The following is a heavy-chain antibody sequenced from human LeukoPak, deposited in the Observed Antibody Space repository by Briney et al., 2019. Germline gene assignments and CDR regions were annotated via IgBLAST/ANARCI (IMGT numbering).Heavy chain of an antibody. CDR3: ARPYSSGWYWIDY. J-gene: IGHJ4*02. Sequence: ASVKVSCKASGYTFTGYYMHWVRQAPGQGLEWMSWINPNSGGTNYAQKFQGRVTMTRDTSISTAYMELSRLRSDDTAVYYCARPYSSGWYWIDYWGQGTLVTVSS. D-gene: IGHD6-19*01. CDR1: GYTFTGYY. CDR2: INPNSGGT. V-gene: IGHV1-2*02.